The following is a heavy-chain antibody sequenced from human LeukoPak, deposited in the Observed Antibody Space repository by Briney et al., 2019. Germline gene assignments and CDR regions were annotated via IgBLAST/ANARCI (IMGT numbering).Heavy chain of an antibody. Sequence: SDTLSLTCTLSGPSISSGEYYWGWLRPPPGKGLEWIVYIYYSGSTYYNPSLKSRLTISVDTSKNQFSLKLSSVTAADTAVYYCASYGDYVFSFDYWGQGTLVTVSS. CDR3: ASYGDYVFSFDY. J-gene: IGHJ4*02. CDR1: GPSISSGEYY. V-gene: IGHV4-30-4*02. CDR2: IYYSGST. D-gene: IGHD4-17*01.